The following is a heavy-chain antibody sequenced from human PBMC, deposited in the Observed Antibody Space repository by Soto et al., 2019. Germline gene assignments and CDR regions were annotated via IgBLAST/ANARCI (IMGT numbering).Heavy chain of an antibody. J-gene: IGHJ5*02. CDR3: ARVALPILATEWFDP. CDR2: INHSGST. Sequence: SETLSLTCAFYVGSFSGYYWSWIRQPPGKGLDWIGEINHSGSTNYNPSLKSRVTISVDTSKNQFSLKLSSVTAADTAVYYCARVALPILATEWFDPWGQGTLVTAPQ. V-gene: IGHV4-34*01. D-gene: IGHD5-12*01. CDR1: VGSFSGYY.